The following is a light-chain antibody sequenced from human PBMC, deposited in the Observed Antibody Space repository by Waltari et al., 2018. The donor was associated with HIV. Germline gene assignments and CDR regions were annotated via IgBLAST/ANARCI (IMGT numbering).Light chain of an antibody. J-gene: IGLJ3*02. V-gene: IGLV2-14*01. CDR2: EFS. CDR1: DVNDYEY. CDR3: TSYVSSSTPV. Sequence: LTQPASVSGSPGQSITISCDVNDYEYVSWYQHHPGKAPKVIIYEFSNRPSGLSNRFSGSKSGNTATLTISGLQPEDEAVYFCTSYVSSSTPVFGRGTKVTVL.